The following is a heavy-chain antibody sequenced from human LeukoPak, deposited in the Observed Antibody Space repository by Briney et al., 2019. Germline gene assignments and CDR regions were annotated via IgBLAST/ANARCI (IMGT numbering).Heavy chain of an antibody. CDR1: GGSISSYY. Sequence: SETLSLTCTVSGGSISSYYWSWIRQPAGKGLKWIGRIYTSGSTNYNPSLKSRVTMSVDTSKNQFSLKLSSVTAADTAVYYCARGSIAVATFDYWGQGTLVTVSS. D-gene: IGHD6-19*01. CDR2: IYTSGST. J-gene: IGHJ4*02. CDR3: ARGSIAVATFDY. V-gene: IGHV4-4*07.